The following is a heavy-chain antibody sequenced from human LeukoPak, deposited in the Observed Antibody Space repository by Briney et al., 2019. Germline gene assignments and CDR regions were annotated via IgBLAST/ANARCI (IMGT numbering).Heavy chain of an antibody. Sequence: SQSLSPTCTVSGGSISSYSWGWIRHPAGKRLEWIGRIYTSVSTNYNPSLKSRGTMSVDTSKNQFSLKLSSVTAADTAVYYCARGEIVGVTGYYFDYWGQGTLVTVSS. D-gene: IGHD1-26*01. J-gene: IGHJ4*02. CDR2: IYTSVST. CDR1: GGSISSYS. CDR3: ARGEIVGVTGYYFDY. V-gene: IGHV4-4*07.